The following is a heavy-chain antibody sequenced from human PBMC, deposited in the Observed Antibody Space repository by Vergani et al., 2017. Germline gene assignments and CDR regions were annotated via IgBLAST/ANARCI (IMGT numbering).Heavy chain of an antibody. CDR3: ARGAFVVLADRGFWFDP. Sequence: QVQLVQSGAEVKKPGSSVKVSCKASGGTFSSYAISWVRQAPGQGLEWMGGIIPIFGTANYAQKFQGRVTITADESTSTAYMELSSLRSEDTAVYYCARGAFVVLADRGFWFDPWGQGTLVTVSS. CDR2: IIPIFGTA. J-gene: IGHJ5*02. CDR1: GGTFSSYA. D-gene: IGHD2-2*01. V-gene: IGHV1-69*01.